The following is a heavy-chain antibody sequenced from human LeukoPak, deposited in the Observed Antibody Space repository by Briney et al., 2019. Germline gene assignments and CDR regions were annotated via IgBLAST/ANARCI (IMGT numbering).Heavy chain of an antibody. CDR1: GGPISKYH. J-gene: IGHJ6*02. CDR3: ARDKGYYYGSGRPSYYGMDV. D-gene: IGHD3-10*01. V-gene: IGHV4-59*01. CDR2: IYCRGGT. Sequence: SETLSLTCTVSGGPISKYHWSWIRQPPGKGLEWLGRIYCRGGTNYSPSLKSRVTISVDTSKNQFSLKLSSVTAADTAVYYCARDKGYYYGSGRPSYYGMDVWGQGTTVTVSS.